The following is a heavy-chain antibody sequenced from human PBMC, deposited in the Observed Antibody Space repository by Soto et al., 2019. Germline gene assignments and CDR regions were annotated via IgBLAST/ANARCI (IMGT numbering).Heavy chain of an antibody. J-gene: IGHJ5*02. V-gene: IGHV2-5*01. CDR2: IYWNDDQ. D-gene: IGHD6-19*01. Sequence: GSGPTLVNPTRPLTLTCNFSDFSLTTRGVGVGWIRQPPGKALEWVALIYWNDDQRYNPSLKSRLTVTKDTSKNHVVLTMTNMDPVDTATYYCAKSGSSGWYGWFDPWGQGTLVTVSS. CDR3: AKSGSSGWYGWFDP. CDR1: DFSLTTRGVG.